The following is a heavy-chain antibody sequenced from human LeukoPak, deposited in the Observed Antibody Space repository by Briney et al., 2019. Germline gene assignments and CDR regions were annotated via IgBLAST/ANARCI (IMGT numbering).Heavy chain of an antibody. V-gene: IGHV4-4*02. Sequence: SGTLSLTCAVSGDSISSSNWWSWVRQPPGKGLEWIGEIYHSGSTNYNPSLKSRVTMSVDNSENHFPLKLSSVTAADTALYYCARSTVSVITRGAFDIWGQGTMVTVSS. CDR3: ARSTVSVITRGAFDI. J-gene: IGHJ3*02. CDR2: IYHSGST. D-gene: IGHD3-22*01. CDR1: GDSISSSNW.